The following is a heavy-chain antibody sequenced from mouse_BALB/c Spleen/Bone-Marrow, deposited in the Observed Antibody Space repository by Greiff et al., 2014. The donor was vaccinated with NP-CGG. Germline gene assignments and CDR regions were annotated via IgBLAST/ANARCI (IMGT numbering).Heavy chain of an antibody. CDR1: GFNIKDTF. Sequence: EVKLVESGAELVKPGASVKLSCTASGFNIKDTFMHWVKQRPEQGLEWIGRIDPANGDTKYDPKFQGKVTITADTSSNTAYLQLSSLTSEDTAVYYCTKPSFYYGSSYWYFDVWGAGTTVTVSS. CDR3: TKPSFYYGSSYWYFDV. D-gene: IGHD1-1*01. J-gene: IGHJ1*01. CDR2: IDPANGDT. V-gene: IGHV14-3*02.